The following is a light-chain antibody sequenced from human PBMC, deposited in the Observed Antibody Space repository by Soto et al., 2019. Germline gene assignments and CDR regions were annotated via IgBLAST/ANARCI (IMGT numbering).Light chain of an antibody. Sequence: QPVLTQPASASGTPGQRVSIGCSGSNSNIGTNSVHWYQQLPGMAPQPLIYKNNQRPSGVPDRFAGSKSGTSASLAISGLRSEDEAHYFCASWDDGLSAVVFGGGTQLTVL. J-gene: IGLJ3*02. V-gene: IGLV1-47*01. CDR2: KNN. CDR3: ASWDDGLSAVV. CDR1: NSNIGTNS.